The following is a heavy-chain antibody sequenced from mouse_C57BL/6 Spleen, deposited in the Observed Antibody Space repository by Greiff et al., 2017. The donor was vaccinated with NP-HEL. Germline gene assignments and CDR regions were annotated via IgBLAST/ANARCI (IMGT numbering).Heavy chain of an antibody. J-gene: IGHJ2*01. CDR1: GFTFSDYG. CDR2: ISSGSSTI. V-gene: IGHV5-17*01. CDR3: ARQRGFYFDD. Sequence: EVQLVESGGGLVKPGGSLKLSCAASGFTFSDYGMHWVRQAPEKGLEWVASISSGSSTIYYADTVKGRFTISRDNAKNTLFLQMTSLGSEDTAMYYCARQRGFYFDDWGQGTTLTVSS.